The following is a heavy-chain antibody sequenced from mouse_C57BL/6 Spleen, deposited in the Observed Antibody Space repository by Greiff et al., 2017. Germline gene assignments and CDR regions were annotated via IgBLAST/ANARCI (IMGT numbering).Heavy chain of an antibody. Sequence: EVMLVESGPGLAKPSQTLSLTCSVTGYSITSDYWNWIRKFPGNKLEYMGYISYSGSTYYNPSLKSRISITRDTSKNQYYLQLNSVTTEDTATYYCARYVSYGSSYGYFDVWGTGTTVTVSS. V-gene: IGHV3-8*01. CDR1: GYSITSDY. D-gene: IGHD1-1*01. CDR3: ARYVSYGSSYGYFDV. J-gene: IGHJ1*03. CDR2: ISYSGST.